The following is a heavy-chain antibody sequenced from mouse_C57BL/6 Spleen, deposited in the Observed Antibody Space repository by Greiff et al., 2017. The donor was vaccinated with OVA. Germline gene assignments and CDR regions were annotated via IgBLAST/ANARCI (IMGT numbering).Heavy chain of an antibody. CDR3: ARGARLRWFAY. D-gene: IGHD1-1*01. Sequence: EVQLQQSGPELVKPGASVKISCKASGYTFTDYYMNWVKQSHGKSLEWIGDINPNNGGTSYNQKFKGKATLTVDKSSSPAYMELRSLTSEDSAVYYCARGARLRWFAYWGQGTLVTVSA. CDR2: INPNNGGT. V-gene: IGHV1-26*01. J-gene: IGHJ3*01. CDR1: GYTFTDYY.